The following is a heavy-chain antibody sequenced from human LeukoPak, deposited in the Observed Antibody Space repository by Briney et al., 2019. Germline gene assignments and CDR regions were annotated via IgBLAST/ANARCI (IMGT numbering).Heavy chain of an antibody. CDR3: ARLGALHDAFDV. D-gene: IGHD3-16*01. CDR1: GDSIRSYY. J-gene: IGHJ3*01. V-gene: IGHV4-59*12. CDR2: IHYSGST. Sequence: SETLSLTCTVSGDSIRSYYWSWIRHPPGKGLEWIGNIHYSGSTKYNPSLKSRVTLSVDTSKNQFSLKVSSLTAADTAVYYCARLGALHDAFDVWGQGTLVTVSS.